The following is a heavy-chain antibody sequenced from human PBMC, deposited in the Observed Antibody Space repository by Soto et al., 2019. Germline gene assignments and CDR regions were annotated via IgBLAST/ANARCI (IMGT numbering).Heavy chain of an antibody. J-gene: IGHJ4*02. V-gene: IGHV1-69*01. Sequence: QVQLVQSGAEVRKHGSSVKVSCKASGGTFSRHAISWVRQAPGQGLEWMGGIIPIFGTANHAQKLQGRVTIIADESTSTVYMELSSLRPEDTAMYYCARGWGYDSNDYYYAYWGQGTLVIVSS. CDR3: ARGWGYDSNDYYYAY. CDR1: GGTFSRHA. D-gene: IGHD3-22*01. CDR2: IIPIFGTA.